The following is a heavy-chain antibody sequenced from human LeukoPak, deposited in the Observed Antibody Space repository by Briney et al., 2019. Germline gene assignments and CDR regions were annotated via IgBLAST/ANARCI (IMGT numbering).Heavy chain of an antibody. V-gene: IGHV1-24*01. Sequence: GASVKVSCKVSGYTLTELSMHWVRQAPGKGLEWMGGFDPEDGETIYAQKFQGRVTMTEDTSTDTAYMELSSLRSEDTAVYYCATHGPGSYYNPFGYYYYMDVWGKGTTVTVSS. D-gene: IGHD3-10*01. CDR2: FDPEDGET. CDR1: GYTLTELS. J-gene: IGHJ6*03. CDR3: ATHGPGSYYNPFGYYYYMDV.